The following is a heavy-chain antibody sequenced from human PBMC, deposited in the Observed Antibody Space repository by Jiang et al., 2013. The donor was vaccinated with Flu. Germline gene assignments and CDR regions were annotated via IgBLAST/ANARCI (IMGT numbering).Heavy chain of an antibody. D-gene: IGHD3-9*01. CDR1: GGSVSSVNYY. V-gene: IGHV4-61*01. CDR3: ARGYDIIAY. CDR2: IYYGGNT. Sequence: LLKPSETLSLTCTVSGGSVSSVNYYWTWIRQPPGEGLEWIGYIYYGGNTNYNPSLKSRVTISVDTSKNQFSLKLSSVTAADTAVYYCARGYDIIAYWGQGTLVTVSS. J-gene: IGHJ4*02.